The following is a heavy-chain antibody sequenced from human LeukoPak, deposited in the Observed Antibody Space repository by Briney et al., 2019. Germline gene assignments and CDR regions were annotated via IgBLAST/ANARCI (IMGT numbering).Heavy chain of an antibody. CDR2: ISYDGSNK. Sequence: PGGSLRLSCAASGFTFSSYAMHWVRQAPGKGLEWVAVISYDGSNKYYADSVKGRFTISRDNSKNTLYLQMNSLRAEDTAVYYCARDGGDIVVVVAASTGSGYFDYWGQGTLVTVSS. CDR3: ARDGGDIVVVVAASTGSGYFDY. V-gene: IGHV3-30*04. CDR1: GFTFSSYA. D-gene: IGHD2-15*01. J-gene: IGHJ4*02.